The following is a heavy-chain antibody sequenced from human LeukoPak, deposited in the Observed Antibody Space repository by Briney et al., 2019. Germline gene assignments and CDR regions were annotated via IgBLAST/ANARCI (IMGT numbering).Heavy chain of an antibody. Sequence: SSETLSLTCAVYGGSFSGYFWSWIRQAPGKGLEWIGEINHSGSTNYNPSLKRRVTISVDTSKNQFSLKLSSVTAADTAVYYCARPSDSGTYWLLFDYWGQGTLVTVSS. CDR1: GGSFSGYF. CDR2: INHSGST. D-gene: IGHD3-10*01. CDR3: ARPSDSGTYWLLFDY. V-gene: IGHV4-34*01. J-gene: IGHJ4*02.